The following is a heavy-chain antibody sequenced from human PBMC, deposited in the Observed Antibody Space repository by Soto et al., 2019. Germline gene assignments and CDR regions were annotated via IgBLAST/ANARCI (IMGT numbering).Heavy chain of an antibody. Sequence: PGGSLRLSCSASGFTFSSYAMHWVRQAPGKGLEYFLVISSNGGSTYYADSVKGRFTISRDNSKNTLYLQMSSLRAEDTAVYYCLKDDPPYYYDSSGPDPAFDIWGQGTMVTVSS. J-gene: IGHJ3*02. V-gene: IGHV3-64D*08. CDR2: ISSNGGST. CDR3: LKDDPPYYYDSSGPDPAFDI. D-gene: IGHD3-22*01. CDR1: GFTFSSYA.